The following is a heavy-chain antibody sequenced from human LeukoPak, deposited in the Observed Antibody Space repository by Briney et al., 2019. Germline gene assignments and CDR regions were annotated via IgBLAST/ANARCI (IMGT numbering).Heavy chain of an antibody. D-gene: IGHD6-19*01. CDR3: ATGRSSGWSYAFDF. CDR2: IGTLADT. CDR1: GLTFSRQD. V-gene: IGHV3-13*01. J-gene: IGHJ3*01. Sequence: PGGSLRLSCAASGLTFSRQDMHWVRQTTGKGLEWVSAIGTLADTFYSDSVKGRFTISRENAKNSLYLQMNNLRAGGTATYYCATGRSSGWSYAFDFWGRGTMVTVSS.